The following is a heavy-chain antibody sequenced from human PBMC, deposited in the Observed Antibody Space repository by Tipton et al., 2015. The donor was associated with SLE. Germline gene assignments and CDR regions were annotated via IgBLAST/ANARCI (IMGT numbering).Heavy chain of an antibody. D-gene: IGHD1-1*01. Sequence: TLSLTCTVSGGSISSSSYYWGWIRQPPGKGLEWIGSIYYSGSTYYNPSLKSRVTISVDRSKNQFSLKLSSVTAADTAVYYCARSHGQLDYWGQGTLVTVSS. V-gene: IGHV4-39*07. CDR2: IYYSGST. CDR3: ARSHGQLDY. CDR1: GGSISSSSYY. J-gene: IGHJ4*02.